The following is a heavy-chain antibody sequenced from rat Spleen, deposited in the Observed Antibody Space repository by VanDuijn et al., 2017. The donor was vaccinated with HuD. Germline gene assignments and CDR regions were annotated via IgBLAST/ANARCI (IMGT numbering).Heavy chain of an antibody. J-gene: IGHJ2*01. CDR2: ISYDGNST. D-gene: IGHD4-4*01. CDR1: GLTFSDYY. CDR3: ARGESNSDYFDY. V-gene: IGHV5-22*01. Sequence: EVQLVESGGGLVQPGRSLKLSCAASGLTFSDYYMAWVRQAPEKGLEWVASISYDGNSTYYGDSVKGRFTISRDNAKRNLNLQMNSLRSEDTATYYCARGESNSDYFDYWGQGVMVTVSS.